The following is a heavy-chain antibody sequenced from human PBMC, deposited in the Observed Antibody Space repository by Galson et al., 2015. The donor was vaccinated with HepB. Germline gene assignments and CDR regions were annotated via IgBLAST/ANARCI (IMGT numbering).Heavy chain of an antibody. V-gene: IGHV3-7*01. CDR3: ARDSRTGQWRPGCFDV. CDR2: IREDGGEK. D-gene: IGHD6-19*01. CDR1: GFSFSSYW. Sequence: SVRVSCAVSGFSFSSYWMSWVRQAPGRGLEWVANIREDGGEKYYVHTVKGRFTIARDKAKTSLYLQMNSLRVKYTAVYYCARDSRTGQWRPGCFDVWGQGTPVTVSS. J-gene: IGHJ6*02.